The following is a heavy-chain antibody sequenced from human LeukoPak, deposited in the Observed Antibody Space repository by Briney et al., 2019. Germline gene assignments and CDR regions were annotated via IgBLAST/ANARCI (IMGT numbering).Heavy chain of an antibody. V-gene: IGHV3-72*01. CDR1: GFTFSDYY. CDR2: IRHKADTYTT. CDR3: ARVYGSGRGTFDI. J-gene: IGHJ3*02. Sequence: PGGSLGLSCAASGFTFSDYYMDWVRQAPGKGLEWVGHIRHKADTYTTEYAASVKGRFTISRDDSKNSLYLQMNSLKTEDTAVYYCARVYGSGRGTFDIWGQGTMVTVSS. D-gene: IGHD3-10*01.